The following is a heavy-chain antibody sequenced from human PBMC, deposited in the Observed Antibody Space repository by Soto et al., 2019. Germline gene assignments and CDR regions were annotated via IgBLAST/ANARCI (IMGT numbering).Heavy chain of an antibody. J-gene: IGHJ6*02. CDR2: INPNSGGT. CDR3: ARDRSPVVPAAAYYYYYGMDA. V-gene: IGHV1-2*04. CDR1: GYTFTGYY. D-gene: IGHD2-2*01. Sequence: ASVKVSCKASGYTFTGYYMHWVRQAPGQGLEWMGWINPNSGGTNYAQKFQGWVTMTRDTSISTAYMELSRLRSDDTAVYYCARDRSPVVPAAAYYYYYGMDAWGQGTTVTVSS.